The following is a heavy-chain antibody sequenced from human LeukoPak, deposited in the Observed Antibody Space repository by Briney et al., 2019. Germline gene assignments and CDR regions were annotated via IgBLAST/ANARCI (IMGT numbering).Heavy chain of an antibody. Sequence: SETLSLTCTVSGGSISSSSYYWGWIRQPPGKGLEWIGSIYYSGSTYYNPSLKSRVTISVDTSKNQFSLKLSSVTAADTAVYYCAIGVVPAAMFLDYWGQGTLVTVSS. V-gene: IGHV4-39*01. J-gene: IGHJ4*02. CDR1: GGSISSSSYY. CDR2: IYYSGST. D-gene: IGHD2-2*01. CDR3: AIGVVPAAMFLDY.